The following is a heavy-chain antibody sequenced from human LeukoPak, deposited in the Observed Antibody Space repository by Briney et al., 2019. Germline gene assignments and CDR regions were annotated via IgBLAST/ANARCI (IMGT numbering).Heavy chain of an antibody. CDR3: ARGYYDYVWGSRTFDP. CDR2: IYYSGST. CDR1: GGSISSSSHY. D-gene: IGHD3-16*01. J-gene: IGHJ5*02. V-gene: IGHV4-31*03. Sequence: PSETLSLTCTVSGGSISSSSHYWGWIRQHPGKGLEWIGYIYYSGSTYYNPSLKSRVTISVDTSKNQFSLKLSSVTAADTAVYYCARGYYDYVWGSRTFDPWGQGTLVTVSS.